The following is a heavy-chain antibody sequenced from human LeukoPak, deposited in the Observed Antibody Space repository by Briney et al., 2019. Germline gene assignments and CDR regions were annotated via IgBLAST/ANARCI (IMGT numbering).Heavy chain of an antibody. J-gene: IGHJ5*02. CDR2: IRYDGSNK. CDR1: GFTFSSYG. CDR3: AKNQKYQLPEPTWFDP. Sequence: PGGSLRLSCAASGFTFSSYGMHWVREAPGKGLEWVSFIRYDGSNKYYADSVKGRFTISRDNSKNTLYLQMNSLRAEDTAVYYCAKNQKYQLPEPTWFDPWGQGTLVTVSS. V-gene: IGHV3-30*02. D-gene: IGHD2-2*01.